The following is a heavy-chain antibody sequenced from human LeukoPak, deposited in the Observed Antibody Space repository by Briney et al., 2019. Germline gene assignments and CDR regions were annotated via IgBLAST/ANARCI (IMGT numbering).Heavy chain of an antibody. J-gene: IGHJ4*02. CDR1: GYSFTSYW. Sequence: GESLKISCKGSGYSFTSYWIGWVRQMPGKGLEWMGIIYPGDSDTRYSPSFQGQVTISADKSISTAYLQWSSLKASDTAMYYCARSWPGGTGPYYFDYWGQGTLVTVSS. CDR3: ARSWPGGTGPYYFDY. V-gene: IGHV5-51*01. D-gene: IGHD3-16*01. CDR2: IYPGDSDT.